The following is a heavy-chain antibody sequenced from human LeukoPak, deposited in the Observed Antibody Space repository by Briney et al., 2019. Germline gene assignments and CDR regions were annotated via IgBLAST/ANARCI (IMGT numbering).Heavy chain of an antibody. J-gene: IGHJ4*02. CDR1: GFTFSRYA. CDR3: ARDPLDSSGYYYGGSFDY. V-gene: IGHV3-30-3*01. Sequence: PGGPLRLSCAASGFTFSRYAMHWVRQAPGKGLEWVAVTSSDGSNKDYADSVKGRFTISRDNSKNTLYLQMNSLRAKDTAVYYCARDPLDSSGYYYGGSFDYWGQGTLVTVSS. CDR2: TSSDGSNK. D-gene: IGHD3-22*01.